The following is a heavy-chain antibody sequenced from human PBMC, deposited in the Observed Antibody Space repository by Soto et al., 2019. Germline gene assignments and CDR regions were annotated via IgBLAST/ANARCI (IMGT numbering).Heavy chain of an antibody. CDR3: ARYYYGSGSYLPSYYGMDV. CDR2: ISGSGGST. D-gene: IGHD3-10*01. J-gene: IGHJ6*02. V-gene: IGHV3-23*01. CDR1: GFTFSSYA. Sequence: EVQLLESGGGLVQPGGSLRLSCAASGFTFSSYAMSWVRQAPGKGLEWVSAISGSGGSTYYADSVKGRFTISRDNSKNTLYLQMNSLRAEDTAVYYCARYYYGSGSYLPSYYGMDVWGQGTTVTVSS.